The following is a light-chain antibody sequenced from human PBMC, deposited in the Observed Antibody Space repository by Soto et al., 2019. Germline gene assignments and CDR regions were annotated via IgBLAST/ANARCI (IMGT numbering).Light chain of an antibody. CDR1: QSVSSN. Sequence: EIVMTQSPATLSVSPGERATLSCRASQSVSSNLAWYQQKPGQAPRLLIYGASTRATGIPARFSGSGSGTDFTLTISSLQSEDFAVYYCQHYNHCPPWTFGQGTKVEIK. CDR3: QHYNHCPPWT. CDR2: GAS. V-gene: IGKV3-15*01. J-gene: IGKJ1*01.